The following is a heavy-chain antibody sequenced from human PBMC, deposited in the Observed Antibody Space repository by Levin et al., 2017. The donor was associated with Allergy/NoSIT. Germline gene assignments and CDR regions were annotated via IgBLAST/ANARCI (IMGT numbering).Heavy chain of an antibody. CDR2: IRSKTYGGTT. J-gene: IGHJ4*02. V-gene: IGHV3-49*03. D-gene: IGHD1-26*01. Sequence: PGGSLRLSCTGSGFTFGDYGMSWFRQAPGKGLEWLGFIRSKTYGGTTEYAASVRGRFTISRDDSESIAYLQMNSLKTEDTAVYYCARDLLFSGRYYALDYWGQGTRVTVSS. CDR1: GFTFGDYG. CDR3: ARDLLFSGRYYALDY.